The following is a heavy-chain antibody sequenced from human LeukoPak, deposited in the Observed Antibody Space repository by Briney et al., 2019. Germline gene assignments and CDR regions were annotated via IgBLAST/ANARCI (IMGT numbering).Heavy chain of an antibody. Sequence: GASVTVSCKASGYTFTSYDINWVRQATGQGLEWMGWMNPNSGHTDYAQKFQGRVTITRNTSISTAYMELSSLRSEDTAVYYCARSYYYDNSGYFPTDYWGQGTLVTVSS. CDR2: MNPNSGHT. J-gene: IGHJ4*02. V-gene: IGHV1-8*03. CDR3: ARSYYYDNSGYFPTDY. CDR1: GYTFTSYD. D-gene: IGHD3-22*01.